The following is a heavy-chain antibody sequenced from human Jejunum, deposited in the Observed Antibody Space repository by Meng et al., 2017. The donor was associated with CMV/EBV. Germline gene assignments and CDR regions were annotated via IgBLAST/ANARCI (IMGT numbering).Heavy chain of an antibody. CDR1: GASLSSSHL. Sequence: GASLSSSHLWNWVRQSPGKGLEWIGKIFPSGTTSYSPSLKSRVAISLDKSKNQFSLKMISVTAADTAVYYCASDSCDGGSCYGGFDDWGQGTLVTVSS. CDR3: ASDSCDGGSCYGGFDD. J-gene: IGHJ4*02. V-gene: IGHV4-4*02. CDR2: IFPSGTT. D-gene: IGHD2-15*01.